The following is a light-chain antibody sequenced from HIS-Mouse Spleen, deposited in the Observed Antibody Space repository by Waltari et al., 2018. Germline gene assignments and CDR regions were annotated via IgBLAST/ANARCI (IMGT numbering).Light chain of an antibody. CDR2: AAS. CDR3: QKYNSAPMIT. CDR1: QGISNY. V-gene: IGKV1-27*01. Sequence: DIQMTQSPSSLSASVGDRVTITCRASQGISNYLAWYQQKPGKVPKLLIYAASTLQSGVPSRFSGSGSGTDFTLTISSLQPEDVATYYCQKYNSAPMITFGQGTRLEIK. J-gene: IGKJ5*01.